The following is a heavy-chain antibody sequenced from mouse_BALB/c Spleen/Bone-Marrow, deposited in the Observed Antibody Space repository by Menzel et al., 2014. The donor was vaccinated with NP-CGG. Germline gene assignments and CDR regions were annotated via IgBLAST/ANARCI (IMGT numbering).Heavy chain of an antibody. J-gene: IGHJ3*01. D-gene: IGHD2-1*01. V-gene: IGHV1-80*01. Sequence: QVQLQQSGAELVTPGSSVKISCKASGYAFSDYWMNWVKQRPGQGPEWIGQIYPGDGDTNYIGKFKGKATLTADKSSSTAYMQLSSLTSEDSAVYFCARETYGNAWFAYWGQGTLVTVSA. CDR1: GYAFSDYW. CDR3: ARETYGNAWFAY. CDR2: IYPGDGDT.